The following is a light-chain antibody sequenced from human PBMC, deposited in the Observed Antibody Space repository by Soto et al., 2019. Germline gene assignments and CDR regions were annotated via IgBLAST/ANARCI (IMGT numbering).Light chain of an antibody. CDR3: QTWATGIQV. CDR1: SGHSSYA. Sequence: QLVLTQSPSASASPGASVKLTCTLSSGHSSYAIAWHQQQPEKGPRYLMKVNSDGSHSKGDGIPDRFSGSSSGAERYLTISSLQSEDEADYYCQTWATGIQVFGGGTQLTVL. V-gene: IGLV4-69*01. CDR2: VNSDGSH. J-gene: IGLJ3*02.